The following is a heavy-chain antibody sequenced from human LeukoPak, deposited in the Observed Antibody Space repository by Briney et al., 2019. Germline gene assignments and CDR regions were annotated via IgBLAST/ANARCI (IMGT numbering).Heavy chain of an antibody. CDR2: ISGSGGST. D-gene: IGHD3-22*01. CDR3: AQEKGITVTNYYYYYMDV. J-gene: IGHJ6*03. Sequence: PGGTLRLSCAASGFTFSSYGMSWVRQAPGKGLEWVSAISGSGGSTYYADSVKGRFTISRDNSKNTLYLQMNSLRAEDTAVYYCAQEKGITVTNYYYYYMDVWGKGTTVTISS. CDR1: GFTFSSYG. V-gene: IGHV3-23*01.